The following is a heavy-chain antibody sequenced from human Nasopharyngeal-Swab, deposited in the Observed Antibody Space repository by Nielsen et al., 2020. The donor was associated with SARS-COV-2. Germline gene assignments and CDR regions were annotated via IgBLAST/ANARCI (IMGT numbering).Heavy chain of an antibody. Sequence: WIRQPPGKGLEWVAVISYDGSNKYYADSVKGRFTISRDNSKNTLYLQMNSLRAEDTAVYYCAKDRSRGIFGVVIITYHFDYWGQGTLVTVSS. V-gene: IGHV3-30*18. J-gene: IGHJ4*02. D-gene: IGHD3-3*02. CDR2: ISYDGSNK. CDR3: AKDRSRGIFGVVIITYHFDY.